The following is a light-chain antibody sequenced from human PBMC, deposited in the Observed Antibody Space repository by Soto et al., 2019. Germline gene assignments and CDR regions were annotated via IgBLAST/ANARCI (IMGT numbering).Light chain of an antibody. CDR2: EVS. CDR3: GSYTSSSTDV. V-gene: IGLV2-14*01. Sequence: QSALTQPASVSGSPGQSITISCTGTSSDVGGYNYVSWYQQHPGKAPKVMIYEVSNRPSGVSNRFSGSKSGNTASLTISVLQAEDEADYFCGSYTSSSTDVFGTGTKVTVL. J-gene: IGLJ1*01. CDR1: SSDVGGYNY.